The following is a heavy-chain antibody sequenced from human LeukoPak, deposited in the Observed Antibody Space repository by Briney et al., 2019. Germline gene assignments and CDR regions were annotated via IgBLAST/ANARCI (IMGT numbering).Heavy chain of an antibody. J-gene: IGHJ6*04. CDR2: ISYDGSNK. D-gene: IGHD3-10*01. Sequence: GRSLRLSCAASGFTFSSYAMHWVRQAPGKGLEWVAVISYDGSNKYYADSVKGRFTISRDNSKNTQYLQMNSLRAEDTAVYYCARDQSGYDYGMDVWGKGTTVTVSS. CDR1: GFTFSSYA. V-gene: IGHV3-30*04. CDR3: ARDQSGYDYGMDV.